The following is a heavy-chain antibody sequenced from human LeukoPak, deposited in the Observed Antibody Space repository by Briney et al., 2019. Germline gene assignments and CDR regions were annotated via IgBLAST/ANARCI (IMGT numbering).Heavy chain of an antibody. CDR2: IHPRRGDT. CDR3: ARLFPEYYYYGMDV. J-gene: IGHJ6*02. V-gene: IGHV1-2*02. Sequence: GASVKLSCKTYGYSFTAFYIHWVRQAPGQGLEWMGWIHPRRGDTNYAQKFQGRVTMTRDTSISTAYLDLSSLRSDDTAVYYCARLFPEYYYYGMDVWGQGTTVTVSS. CDR1: GYSFTAFY.